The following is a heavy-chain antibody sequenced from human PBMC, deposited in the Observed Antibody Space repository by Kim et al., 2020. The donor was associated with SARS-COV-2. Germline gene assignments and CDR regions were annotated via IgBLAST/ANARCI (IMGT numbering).Heavy chain of an antibody. D-gene: IGHD2-2*01. V-gene: IGHV4-34*01. Sequence: SETLSLTCAVYGGSFSGYYWSWIRQPPGKGLEWIGEINHSGSTNYNPSLKSRVTISVDTSKNQFSLKLSSVTAADTAVYYCARGRRLVVVVPAAHMVFDLWGHGTLVTVSS. J-gene: IGHJ2*01. CDR2: INHSGST. CDR1: GGSFSGYY. CDR3: ARGRRLVVVVPAAHMVFDL.